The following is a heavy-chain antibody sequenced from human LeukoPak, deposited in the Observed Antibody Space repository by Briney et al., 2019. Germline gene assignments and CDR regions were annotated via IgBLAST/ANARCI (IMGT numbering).Heavy chain of an antibody. Sequence: GESLKISCKGSGYSFSSYRIVWVRQMPGKGLEWMGIIYPGDSDTRYSPSFQGQVTISADKSISTAYLQWSSLKASDTAMYYCARPNWLFTFDYWGQGTLVTVSS. V-gene: IGHV5-51*01. CDR2: IYPGDSDT. CDR1: GYSFSSYR. J-gene: IGHJ4*02. CDR3: ARPNWLFTFDY. D-gene: IGHD3-9*01.